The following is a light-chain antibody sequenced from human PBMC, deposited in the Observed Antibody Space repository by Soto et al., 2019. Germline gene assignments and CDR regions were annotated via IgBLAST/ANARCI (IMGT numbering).Light chain of an antibody. CDR3: CSFAGSSTYF. CDR1: SRDVGSYNL. V-gene: IGLV2-23*01. J-gene: IGLJ1*01. CDR2: EGT. Sequence: QSVLTQPASVSGSPGQSITISCTGTSRDVGSYNLVSWYQQHPGNAPKLIIYEGTKRPSGVSYLFSGSKSGNTASLTISGLQEEDEGDYHCCSFAGSSTYFFGTGTKLTVL.